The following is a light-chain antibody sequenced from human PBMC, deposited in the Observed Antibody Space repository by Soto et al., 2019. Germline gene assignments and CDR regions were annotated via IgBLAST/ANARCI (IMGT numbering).Light chain of an antibody. CDR2: SND. J-gene: IGLJ2*01. V-gene: IGLV1-44*01. Sequence: QSVLTQPPSASGTPGQRVTISCSVSSSNVARNTINWYQQLPGTAPKLLLYSNDHRPSGVPDRFSGSKSGTSASLAISGLQSEDEADYYCAAWDDSLHGPVFGGGTKLTVL. CDR1: SSNVARNT. CDR3: AAWDDSLHGPV.